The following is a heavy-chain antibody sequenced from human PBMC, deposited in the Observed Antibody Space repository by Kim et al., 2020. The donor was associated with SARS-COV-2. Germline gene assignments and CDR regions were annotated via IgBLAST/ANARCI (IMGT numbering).Heavy chain of an antibody. D-gene: IGHD3-22*01. CDR2: IYYSGST. J-gene: IGHJ3*02. Sequence: SETLSLTCTVSGGSISSGGYYWSWIRQHPGKGLEWIGYIYYSGSTYYNPSLKSRVTISVDTSKNQFSLKLSSVTAADTAVYYCAREPPRTLIVVLDAFDIWGQGTMVTVSS. V-gene: IGHV4-31*03. CDR1: GGSISSGGYY. CDR3: AREPPRTLIVVLDAFDI.